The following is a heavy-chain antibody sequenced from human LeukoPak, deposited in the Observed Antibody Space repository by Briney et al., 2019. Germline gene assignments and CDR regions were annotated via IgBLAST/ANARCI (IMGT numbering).Heavy chain of an antibody. CDR3: ASCWNDSSGGYYFDY. V-gene: IGHV3-48*02. CDR1: GFTFSSYS. CDR2: ISTSGSTI. D-gene: IGHD3-22*01. Sequence: WGSLRVSCVASGFTFSSYSMNWVRQARGKELEWVSYISTSGSTIYYADCVKGRFTISRDNAKNSLYLQMNSLRDEDTAVYYCASCWNDSSGGYYFDYWGQGTLVTVSS. J-gene: IGHJ4*02.